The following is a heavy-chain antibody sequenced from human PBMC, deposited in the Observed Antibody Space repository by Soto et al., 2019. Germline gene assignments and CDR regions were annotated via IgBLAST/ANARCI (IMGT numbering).Heavy chain of an antibody. CDR2: ISSDSNYI. J-gene: IGHJ3*02. CDR3: APHVSCSGGSCQYDAFAI. Sequence: PGGSLRLSCAASGFSFSACSMNWVRQAPGKGLEWVSAISSDSNYIYYGDSVKGRFTISRDNAKNSLYLQMNSLRAEDTGVYYCAPHVSCSGGSCQYDAFAIRGQGTMVTVS. CDR1: GFSFSACS. V-gene: IGHV3-21*01. D-gene: IGHD2-15*01.